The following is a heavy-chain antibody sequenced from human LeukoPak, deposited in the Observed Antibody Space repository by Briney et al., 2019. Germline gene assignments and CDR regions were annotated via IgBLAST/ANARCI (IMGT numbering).Heavy chain of an antibody. CDR2: IIPIFGTA. Sequence: SVKVSCKASGGTFSSYAISWVRQAPGQGLEWMGGIIPIFGTANYAQKFQGRVTITADKSTSTAYMELSSLRSEDTAVCYCARGATVPSRRYFDYWGQGTLVTVSS. CDR3: ARGATVPSRRYFDY. V-gene: IGHV1-69*06. D-gene: IGHD4-17*01. J-gene: IGHJ4*02. CDR1: GGTFSSYA.